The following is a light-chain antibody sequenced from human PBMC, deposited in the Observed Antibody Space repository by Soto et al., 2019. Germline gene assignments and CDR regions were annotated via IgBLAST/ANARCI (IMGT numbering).Light chain of an antibody. CDR3: QQRSNWPLIT. CDR1: QSVSSY. CDR2: DAS. V-gene: IGKV3-11*01. J-gene: IGKJ3*01. Sequence: EIVLTQSPATLSLSPGERATLSCRASQSVSSYLAWYQQKPGQAPRLLIYDASNRATGIPARFSGSGSGIDFTLTISSLEPEDFAVYYCQQRSNWPLITFGPGTKVDIK.